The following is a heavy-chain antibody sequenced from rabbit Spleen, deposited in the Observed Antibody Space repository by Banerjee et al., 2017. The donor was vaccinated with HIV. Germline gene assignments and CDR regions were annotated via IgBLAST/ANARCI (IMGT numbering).Heavy chain of an antibody. CDR1: GFSFSNKAV. V-gene: IGHV1S45*01. J-gene: IGHJ4*01. D-gene: IGHD1-1*01. Sequence: QEQLVEYGGDLVQPEGSLTLTCKASGFSFSNKAVMCWVRQAPGKGMEWIACINAVTGKAVYARWAKGRFTFSKTASTTVALQMTSLTAADTAPYFCARDLDRVIGWNFGWWVPGTLGSVS. CDR3: ARDLDRVIGWNFGW. CDR2: INAVTGKA.